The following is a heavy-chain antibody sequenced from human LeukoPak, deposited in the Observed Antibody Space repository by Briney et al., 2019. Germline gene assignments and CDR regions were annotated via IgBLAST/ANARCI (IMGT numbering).Heavy chain of an antibody. Sequence: GGSLRLSCAASGFTFSSYAMHWVRQPPGKGLEWVAVISYDGSNKYYADSVKGRFTISRDNSKNTLYLQMNSLRAEDTAVYYCARGWGLILTGYYYYYYYMDVWGKGTTVTVSS. J-gene: IGHJ6*03. V-gene: IGHV3-30*04. CDR1: GFTFSSYA. D-gene: IGHD3-9*01. CDR3: ARGWGLILTGYYYYYYYMDV. CDR2: ISYDGSNK.